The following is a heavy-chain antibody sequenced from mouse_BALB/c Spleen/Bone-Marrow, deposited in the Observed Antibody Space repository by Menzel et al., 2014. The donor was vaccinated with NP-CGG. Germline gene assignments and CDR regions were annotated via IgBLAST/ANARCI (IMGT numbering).Heavy chain of an antibody. D-gene: IGHD1-1*01. J-gene: IGHJ2*01. CDR2: IYPHTGDT. Sequence: EVQGEESGPELVKPGASVKISCKASGYPFTDYIMHWVKQSHGKSLEWIGYIYPHTGDTNYNQNFRNKATLTVDISSSTTYMGLGSLASEDSTVYYSVRAHPITSVIARDYWGQGTTLTVSS. CDR3: VRAHPITSVIARDY. CDR1: GYPFTDYI. V-gene: IGHV1S29*02.